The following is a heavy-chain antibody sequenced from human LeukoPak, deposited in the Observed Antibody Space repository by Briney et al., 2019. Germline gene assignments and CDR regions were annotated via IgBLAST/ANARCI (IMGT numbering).Heavy chain of an antibody. CDR3: ARWFSSSYHFDY. J-gene: IGHJ4*02. D-gene: IGHD3-22*01. Sequence: TSETLSLTCTVSGGSIRSYYWSWIRQPPGKGLEWIGYIYYSGSTNYNPSLKSRVTISVDTSKNQFSLKLSSVTAADTAVYYCARWFSSSYHFDYWGQGTLVTVSS. CDR1: GGSIRSYY. CDR2: IYYSGST. V-gene: IGHV4-59*08.